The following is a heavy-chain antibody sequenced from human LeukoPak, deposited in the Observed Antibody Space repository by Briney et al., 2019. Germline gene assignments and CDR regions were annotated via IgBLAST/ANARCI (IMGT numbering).Heavy chain of an antibody. Sequence: GGSLRLSCAASGFTFSSFGMHWVRQAPGKGLEWVAVIWYDGSQKFYADSLKGRFTISRDNSKNSLYLQMNSLRAEDTAVYYCAPQRDNWFDPWGQGTLVTVSS. J-gene: IGHJ5*02. V-gene: IGHV3-33*01. CDR2: IWYDGSQK. CDR1: GFTFSSFG. CDR3: APQRDNWFDP.